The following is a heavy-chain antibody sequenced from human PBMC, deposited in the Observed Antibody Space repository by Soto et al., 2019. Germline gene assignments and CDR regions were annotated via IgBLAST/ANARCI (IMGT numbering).Heavy chain of an antibody. V-gene: IGHV4-30-4*01. CDR1: GGSISSGDYY. D-gene: IGHD3-10*01. Sequence: SETLSLTCTVSGGSISSGDYYWSWIRQPPGKGLEWIGYIYYSGSTYYNPSLKSRVTISVDTSKNQFSLKLSSVTAADTAVYYCARVVHYYGAGSYDWFAPWGQGTLDTVSS. CDR2: IYYSGST. J-gene: IGHJ5*02. CDR3: ARVVHYYGAGSYDWFAP.